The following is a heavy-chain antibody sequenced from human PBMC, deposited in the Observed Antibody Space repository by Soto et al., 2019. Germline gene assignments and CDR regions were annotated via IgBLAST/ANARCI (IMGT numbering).Heavy chain of an antibody. CDR1: GGSISSSSYY. D-gene: IGHD3-3*01. CDR2: IYYSGST. J-gene: IGHJ5*02. Sequence: PSETLSLTCTVSGGSISSSSYYWGWIRQPPGKGLEWIGSIYYSGSTYYNPSLKSRVTMSVDTSKNQFSLKLSSVTAADTAVYYCARLALWDPPYDFWSGYSKTYNWFDPWGQGTLVTVSS. V-gene: IGHV4-39*01. CDR3: ARLALWDPPYDFWSGYSKTYNWFDP.